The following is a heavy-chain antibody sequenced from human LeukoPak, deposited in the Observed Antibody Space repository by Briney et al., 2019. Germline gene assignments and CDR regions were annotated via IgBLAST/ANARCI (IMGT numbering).Heavy chain of an antibody. CDR3: ARGYTVEGYDSSGYWHY. V-gene: IGHV1-18*01. D-gene: IGHD3-22*01. Sequence: ASVKVSCKASGYTFTSYGISWVRQAPGQGLEWMGWISAYNGNTNYAQKLQGRVTMTTDTSTSTAYMELRSLRSDDTAVYYCARGYTVEGYDSSGYWHYWGQGTLVTVSS. CDR1: GYTFTSYG. CDR2: ISAYNGNT. J-gene: IGHJ4*02.